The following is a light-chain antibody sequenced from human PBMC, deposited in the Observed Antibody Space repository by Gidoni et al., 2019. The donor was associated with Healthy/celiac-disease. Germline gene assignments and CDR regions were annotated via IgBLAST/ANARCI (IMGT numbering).Light chain of an antibody. Sequence: IQLTQSPSSLSASVGDRVTITCRASQGISSALVWYQQKPGKAPKLLIYDASSLESGVPSRFSGSGSGTDFTLTISSLQPGDFATYYCQQFNSYPLTFGGGTKVEIK. CDR1: QGISSA. J-gene: IGKJ4*01. CDR3: QQFNSYPLT. CDR2: DAS. V-gene: IGKV1-13*02.